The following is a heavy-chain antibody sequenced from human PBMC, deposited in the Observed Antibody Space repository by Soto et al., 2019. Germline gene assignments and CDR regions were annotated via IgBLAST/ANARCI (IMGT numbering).Heavy chain of an antibody. CDR2: INGDGTRA. D-gene: IGHD3-10*01. Sequence: EVQLEESGGGSVQLGESLRVSCVASGFTFRNQWMHWVRQVPGKGLVWVCRINGDGTRASYADFVEGRFTISRDNAQNLLFLQLNSLRVDDTGVYHCTRGGAAGRGDAIDIWGPGTTVAVSS. V-gene: IGHV3-74*01. CDR3: TRGGAAGRGDAIDI. CDR1: GFTFRNQW. J-gene: IGHJ3*02.